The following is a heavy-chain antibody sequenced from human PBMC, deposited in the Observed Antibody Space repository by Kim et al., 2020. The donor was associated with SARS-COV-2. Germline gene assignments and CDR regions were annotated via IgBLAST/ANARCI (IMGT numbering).Heavy chain of an antibody. D-gene: IGHD6-19*01. CDR3: ARQALSGGWLSYFDD. CDR2: IYYSGTT. Sequence: SETLSLTCTVSGGSVGSNAYYWGWIRQPPGKGLEWIGTIYYSGTTYYNPSVKSRVIMSVDTSKNQFSLRLHSGTAADTAVYYCARQALSGGWLSYFDDWGRGTLVTVSS. J-gene: IGHJ4*01. CDR1: GGSVGSNAYY. V-gene: IGHV4-39*01.